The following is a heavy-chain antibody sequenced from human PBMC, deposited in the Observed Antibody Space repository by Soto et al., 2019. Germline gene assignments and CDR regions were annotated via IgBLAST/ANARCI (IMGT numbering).Heavy chain of an antibody. J-gene: IGHJ4*02. CDR3: ARGRSTSWFSDY. CDR2: MNPNSGNT. V-gene: IGHV1-8*02. Sequence: QVQLVQSGAEVKKPGASVKVSCKTSGYTFTSYDTNWVRQATGHGLEWMGWMNPNSGNTGYAQNLQGRVTMTRNTSISTAYMELSGLRSDDTAVYYCARGRSTSWFSDYWGQGTLVTVSS. CDR1: GYTFTSYD. D-gene: IGHD6-13*01.